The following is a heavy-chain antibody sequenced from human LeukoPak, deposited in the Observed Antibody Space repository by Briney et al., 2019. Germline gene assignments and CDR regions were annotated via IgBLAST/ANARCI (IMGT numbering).Heavy chain of an antibody. V-gene: IGHV1-2*02. CDR3: ASGDYYYYYMDV. CDR1: GYTLTGYY. J-gene: IGHJ6*03. Sequence: VASVKVSCKASGYTLTGYYMHWVRQAPGQGLEWMGWINPNSGGTNYAQKFQGRVTMTRDTSISTAYMELSGLRSDDTAVYYCASGDYYYYYMDVWGKGTTVTISS. CDR2: INPNSGGT.